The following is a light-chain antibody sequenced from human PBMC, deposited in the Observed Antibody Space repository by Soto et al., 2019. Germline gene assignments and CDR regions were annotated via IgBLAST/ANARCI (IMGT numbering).Light chain of an antibody. Sequence: DIVLTQSPGTLSLSPGERATLSCRASQSVSSNYLAWYQQKPGQAPRLLIYGASTRVSGIPDRFSGSGSGTDFTLTISRLGPEDSAVYYCQQYGSSPTWTFGQGTKVDIK. J-gene: IGKJ1*01. CDR3: QQYGSSPTWT. V-gene: IGKV3-20*01. CDR2: GAS. CDR1: QSVSSNY.